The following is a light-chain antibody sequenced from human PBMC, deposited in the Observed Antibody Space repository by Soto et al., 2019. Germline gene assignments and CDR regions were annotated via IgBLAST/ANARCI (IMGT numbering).Light chain of an antibody. Sequence: IVWTQSPGTLSLSPGERATLSCRASQSVSSSYLAWYQQKPGQAPRLLIYGASSRATGIPDRFSGSGSGTDFTLTISRLEPEDFAVYYCQQYGSSPETFGQGTKVDNK. J-gene: IGKJ1*01. V-gene: IGKV3-20*01. CDR3: QQYGSSPET. CDR1: QSVSSSY. CDR2: GAS.